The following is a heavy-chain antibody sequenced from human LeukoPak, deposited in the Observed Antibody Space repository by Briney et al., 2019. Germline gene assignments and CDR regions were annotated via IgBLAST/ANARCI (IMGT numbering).Heavy chain of an antibody. D-gene: IGHD6-13*01. CDR3: ARDGGIAAAEFWFDP. CDR2: IYYSGST. Sequence: SETLSLTCTVSGGSISSSSYYWGWIRQPPGKGLEWIGSIYYSGSTYYNPSLKSRVTISVDTSKNQFSLKLSSVTAADTAVYYCARDGGIAAAEFWFDPWGQGTLVTVSS. V-gene: IGHV4-39*07. CDR1: GGSISSSSYY. J-gene: IGHJ5*02.